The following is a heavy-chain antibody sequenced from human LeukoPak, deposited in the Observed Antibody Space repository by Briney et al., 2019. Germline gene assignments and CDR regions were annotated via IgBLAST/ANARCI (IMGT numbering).Heavy chain of an antibody. CDR3: ARDRMGATGNFDY. J-gene: IGHJ4*02. Sequence: PGGSLRLSCAASGYSFDDNALSWVRQAPGKGLEWVSTINWNAEYITYADSVRGRFTISRDHAKNSVYLQMDSLRVEDTALYYCARDRMGATGNFDYWGQGPLVTVSS. V-gene: IGHV3-20*04. D-gene: IGHD1-26*01. CDR1: GYSFDDNA. CDR2: INWNAEYI.